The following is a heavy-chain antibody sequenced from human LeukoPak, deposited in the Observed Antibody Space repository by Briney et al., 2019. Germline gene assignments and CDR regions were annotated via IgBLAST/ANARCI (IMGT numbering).Heavy chain of an antibody. Sequence: APVKVSCKASGYSFTDYYIHWVRQAPGQGLEWMGWINPNSGGTNYAQKFQGRVTMTRDTSISTDYLNLTRLRSDDTAVYYCATSRWLYNWFDPWGQGTLVTVSS. J-gene: IGHJ5*02. CDR2: INPNSGGT. CDR3: ATSRWLYNWFDP. D-gene: IGHD4-23*01. V-gene: IGHV1-2*02. CDR1: GYSFTDYY.